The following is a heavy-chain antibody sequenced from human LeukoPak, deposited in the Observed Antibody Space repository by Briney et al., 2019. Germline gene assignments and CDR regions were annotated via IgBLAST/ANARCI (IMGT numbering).Heavy chain of an antibody. J-gene: IGHJ4*02. CDR2: IYYSGST. CDR3: ARRYYGSGSYPTDY. D-gene: IGHD3-10*01. V-gene: IGHV4-39*01. Sequence: RASETLSLTCTVSGGSISSSSYYWGWIRQPPGKGLEWIGSIYYSGSTYYNPSLKSRVTISVDTSKNQFSLKLSSVTAADTAVYYCARRYYGSGSYPTDYWGQGTLVTVSS. CDR1: GGSISSSSYY.